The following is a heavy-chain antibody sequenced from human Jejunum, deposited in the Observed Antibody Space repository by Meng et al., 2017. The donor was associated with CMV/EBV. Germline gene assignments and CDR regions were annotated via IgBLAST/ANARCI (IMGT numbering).Heavy chain of an antibody. J-gene: IGHJ4*02. CDR2: IYSGGKT. V-gene: IGHV3-66*01. D-gene: IGHD3-10*01. CDR3: ARGGSSRGGSKGLDY. Sequence: EFTVSNNYMTWVRQAPGKGLEWVSIIYSGGKTSYADSVKGRFTISRDIAKNAFYLQMNSLRVEDTAVYFCARGGSSRGGSKGLDYWGQGTRVTVSS. CDR1: EFTVSNNY.